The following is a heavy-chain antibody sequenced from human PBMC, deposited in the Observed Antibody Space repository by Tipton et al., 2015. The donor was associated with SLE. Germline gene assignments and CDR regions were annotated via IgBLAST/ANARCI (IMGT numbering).Heavy chain of an antibody. D-gene: IGHD5-12*01. CDR1: GYSIRDGYY. Sequence: LRLSCNVSGYSIRDGYYWGWIRQAPGKGLEWIGTIHHSGITYYNPSLKSRVTISVDTSKNQFSLKVRSVTAADTAVYYCARVVVATTKPLHFDYWGQGTLVTVSS. CDR2: IHHSGIT. V-gene: IGHV4-38-2*02. J-gene: IGHJ4*02. CDR3: ARVVVATTKPLHFDY.